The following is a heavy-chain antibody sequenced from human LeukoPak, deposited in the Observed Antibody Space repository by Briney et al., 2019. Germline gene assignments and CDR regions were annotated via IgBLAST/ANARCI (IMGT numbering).Heavy chain of an antibody. D-gene: IGHD3-22*01. Sequence: GGSLRLSCAASGFTFSSYAMSWVRQAPGKGLAWVSTISGGSGSTYCADSVKGRFTISRGNSKNTLYLQMNSLRAEDTAVYYCARDDSSGYSDYWGQGTLVTVSP. V-gene: IGHV3-23*01. J-gene: IGHJ4*02. CDR1: GFTFSSYA. CDR3: ARDDSSGYSDY. CDR2: ISGGSGST.